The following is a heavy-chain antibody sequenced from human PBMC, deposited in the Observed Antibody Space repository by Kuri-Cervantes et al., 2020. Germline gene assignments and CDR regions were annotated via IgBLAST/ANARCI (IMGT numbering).Heavy chain of an antibody. J-gene: IGHJ5*02. Sequence: ASVKVSCKASGYTFTSYAMHWVRQAPGQRLEWMGWINAGNGNTKYSQKFQGRVTITRDTSASTAYMELSSLRSEDTAVYYCARAANYDFWSGYYSWFDPWGQGTLVTVSS. CDR3: ARAANYDFWSGYYSWFDP. CDR1: GYTFTSYA. D-gene: IGHD3-3*01. V-gene: IGHV1-3*01. CDR2: INAGNGNT.